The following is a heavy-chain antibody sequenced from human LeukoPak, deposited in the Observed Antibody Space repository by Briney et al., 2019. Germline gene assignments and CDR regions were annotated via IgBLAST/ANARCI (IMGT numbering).Heavy chain of an antibody. CDR2: ISSSSSTI. J-gene: IGHJ4*02. CDR1: GFTFNNYW. D-gene: IGHD3-10*01. V-gene: IGHV3-48*02. Sequence: GGSLRLSCAASGFTFNNYWMSWLRQAPGKGLEWVSYISSSSSTIYYADSVEGRFTISRDNAKNSLYLQMNSLRDEDTAVYYCAGGVDYLVRDFDYWGQGTLVTVSS. CDR3: AGGVDYLVRDFDY.